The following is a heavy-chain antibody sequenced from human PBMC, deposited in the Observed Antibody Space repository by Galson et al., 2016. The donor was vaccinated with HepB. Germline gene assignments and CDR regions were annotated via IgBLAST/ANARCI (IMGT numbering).Heavy chain of an antibody. Sequence: SLRLSCAASGFTFSSYSMIWVRQAPGKGLEWVSLFSSSGDYIYYADSVKGRFTISRDNAKNSLYLQMNSLRAEGSAVYYCARKAGPGDYDYYFDSWGQGTHPLARTRRQNALAPQMNNLRPYGSVVYYCARNAGPCDYDYYFDSWGQGTLVTVSS. CDR3: ARKAGPGDYDYYFDSWGQGTHPLARTRRQNALAPQMNNLRPYGSVVYYCARNAGPCDYDYYFDS. J-gene: IGHJ4*02. D-gene: IGHD2/OR15-2a*01. CDR2: FSSSGDYI. CDR1: GFTFSSYS. V-gene: IGHV3-21*01.